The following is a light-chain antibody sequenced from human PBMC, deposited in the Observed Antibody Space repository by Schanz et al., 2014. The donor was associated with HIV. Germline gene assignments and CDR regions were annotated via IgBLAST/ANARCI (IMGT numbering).Light chain of an antibody. J-gene: IGKJ1*01. CDR2: GAS. CDR1: QSVSSN. V-gene: IGKV3-15*01. CDR3: QQYGSSPRT. Sequence: EIVMTQSPATLSVSPGERATLSCRASQSVSSNLAWYQQKPGQAPRLLIYGASTRATGIPARFSGSGSGTDFTLTISRLEPEDFAVYYCQQYGSSPRTFGQGTNVEVK.